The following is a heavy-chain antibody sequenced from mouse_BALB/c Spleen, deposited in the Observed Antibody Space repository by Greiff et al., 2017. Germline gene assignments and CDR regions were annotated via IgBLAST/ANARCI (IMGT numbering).Heavy chain of an antibody. V-gene: IGHV2-9-2*01. CDR3: VRGTTVVAYYFDY. CDR1: GFSLTSYD. CDR2: IWTGGGT. Sequence: VKLMESGPGLVAPSQSLSITCTVSGFSLTSYDISWIRQPPGKGLEWLGVIWTGGGTNYNSAFMSRLSISKDNSKSQVFLKMNSLQTDDTAIYYCVRGTTVVAYYFDYWGQGTTLTVSS. J-gene: IGHJ2*01. D-gene: IGHD1-1*01.